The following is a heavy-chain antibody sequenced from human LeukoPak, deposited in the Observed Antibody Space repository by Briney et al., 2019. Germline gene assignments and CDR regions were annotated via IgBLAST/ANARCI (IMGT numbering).Heavy chain of an antibody. CDR1: GGTFRSYA. Sequence: SVKVSCKASGGTFRSYAISWVRQAPGQGLEWMGGIIPIFGTANYAQKFQGRVTITADKSTSTAYMELSSLRSEDTAVYYCASTGSLVRGVTDYWGQGTLVTVSS. D-gene: IGHD3-10*01. CDR3: ASTGSLVRGVTDY. J-gene: IGHJ4*02. CDR2: IIPIFGTA. V-gene: IGHV1-69*06.